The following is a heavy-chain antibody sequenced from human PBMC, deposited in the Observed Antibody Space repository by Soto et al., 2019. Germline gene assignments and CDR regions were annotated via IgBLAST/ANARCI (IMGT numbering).Heavy chain of an antibody. J-gene: IGHJ5*01. Sequence: QITLKESGPTLVKATQTLTLTCSLSGFSLRNTEESVRWIRQPPGNVLELLGIIYWDDEKRYSPSVKSRLTITKDTSNNHVVLMMTNLNPMDTVTYYCARRRYKLNDLYCFDSWGQGTQVTDSS. V-gene: IGHV2-5*02. D-gene: IGHD1-20*01. CDR2: IYWDDEK. CDR3: ARRRYKLNDLYCFDS. CDR1: GFSLRNTEES.